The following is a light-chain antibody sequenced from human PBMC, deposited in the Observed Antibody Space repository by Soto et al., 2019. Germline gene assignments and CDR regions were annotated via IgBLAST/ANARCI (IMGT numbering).Light chain of an antibody. CDR1: QTISNW. CDR3: QQYNSYPWT. V-gene: IGKV1-5*01. CDR2: DAS. Sequence: DIQMTQSPSTLSASVGDRVTITCRASQTISNWLAWYQQKPGKAPKLLIYDASSLESGVPSRFSGSGSGTEFTLTISSLQPDDFAPYYCQQYNSYPWTFGQGTKVEIK. J-gene: IGKJ1*01.